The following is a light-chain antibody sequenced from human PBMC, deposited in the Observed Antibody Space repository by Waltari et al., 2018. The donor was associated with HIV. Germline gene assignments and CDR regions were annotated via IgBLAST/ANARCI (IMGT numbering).Light chain of an antibody. CDR3: QQSYTTPRT. CDR1: QSISSY. J-gene: IGKJ1*01. Sequence: DIQMTQSPSSLSASVGYRVTITCRASQSISSYLNWYQQKPGKAPKVLIYAASSLQSGVPSRFSGSGSGTDFTLTITSLQPEDFATYYCQQSYTTPRTFGQGTKVEIK. CDR2: AAS. V-gene: IGKV1-39*01.